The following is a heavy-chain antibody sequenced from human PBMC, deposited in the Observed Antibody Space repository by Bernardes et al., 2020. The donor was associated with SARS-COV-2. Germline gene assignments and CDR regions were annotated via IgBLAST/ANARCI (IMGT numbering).Heavy chain of an antibody. CDR1: GFTFSSSW. CDR2: INPDGSST. D-gene: IGHD2-8*01. Sequence: GWSLRLSCAASGFTFSSSWFHWVRQVPGKGLVWVSRINPDGSSTNYADSVKGRFTIYRDNAKNTLFLQMSSLRAEDTAMYYCARDLGYCTNGVCSPWGQGTLVTVSS. J-gene: IGHJ5*02. V-gene: IGHV3-74*01. CDR3: ARDLGYCTNGVCSP.